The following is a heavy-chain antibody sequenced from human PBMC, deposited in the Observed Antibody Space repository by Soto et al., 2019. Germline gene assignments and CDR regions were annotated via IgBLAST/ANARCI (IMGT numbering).Heavy chain of an antibody. Sequence: GGSLRLSCVVSGFTFSSYWMSWVRQAPGKGLEWVASIKQDGSEKYYVDSVKGRFTISRDNAKSSLYLQMNSLGAEDTAVYYCARDHQPRGWYYDSSGCFEYWGQGTQVTVSS. CDR1: GFTFSSYW. CDR3: ARDHQPRGWYYDSSGCFEY. V-gene: IGHV3-7*03. CDR2: IKQDGSEK. D-gene: IGHD3-22*01. J-gene: IGHJ4*02.